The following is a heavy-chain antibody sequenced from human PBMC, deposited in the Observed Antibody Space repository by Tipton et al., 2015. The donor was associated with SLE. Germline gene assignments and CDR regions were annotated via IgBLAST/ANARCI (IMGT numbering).Heavy chain of an antibody. CDR3: ARDLVSY. J-gene: IGHJ4*02. Sequence: LSLTCTVSGGSISSGDYYWSWVRQAPGKGLEWVSAISGSGGSTYYADSVKGRFTISRDNAKNTLYLQMNSLRAEDTAVYYCARDLVSYWGQGTLVTVSS. D-gene: IGHD6-6*01. V-gene: IGHV3-23*01. CDR2: ISGSGGST. CDR1: GGSISSGDYY.